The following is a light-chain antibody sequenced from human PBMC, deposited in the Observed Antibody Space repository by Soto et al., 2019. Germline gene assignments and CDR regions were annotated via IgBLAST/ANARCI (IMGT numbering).Light chain of an antibody. CDR2: DAS. CDR1: QNVSSY. V-gene: IGKV3-11*01. J-gene: IGKJ3*01. Sequence: PGARATLSCRASQNVSSYVAWYQQKPGQSPRLLIYDASKRATGIPARFSGSGSGADFTLTISSLEPEDFAFYYCQQRFFGPGTKVDLK. CDR3: QQRF.